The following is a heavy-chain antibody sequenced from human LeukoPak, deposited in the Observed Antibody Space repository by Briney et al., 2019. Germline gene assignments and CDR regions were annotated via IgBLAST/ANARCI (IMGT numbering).Heavy chain of an antibody. J-gene: IGHJ4*02. CDR2: IGDTT. CDR3: ARLWPAASSSRFDY. D-gene: IGHD3/OR15-3a*01. CDR1: GFTFSSYA. V-gene: IGHV3-23*01. Sequence: GGSLRLSCAASGFTFSSYAMSWVRQAPGKGLEWVSTIGDTTYYADSVKGRFTISRDDSKNTLYLEMKSLRAEDTAVYYCARLWPAASSSRFDYWGQGTLVTVSS.